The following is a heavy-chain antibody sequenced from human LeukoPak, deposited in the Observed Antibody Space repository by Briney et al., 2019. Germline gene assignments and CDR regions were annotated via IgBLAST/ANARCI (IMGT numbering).Heavy chain of an antibody. Sequence: GGSLRLSCAASGFTFSSYAMSWVPQAPGKGLEWVSAISGSGGSTYYADSVKGRFTISRDNSKNTLYLQMNSLRAEDTAVYYCAKDTVVATIYYFDYWGQGTLVTVSS. J-gene: IGHJ4*02. CDR1: GFTFSSYA. CDR3: AKDTVVATIYYFDY. V-gene: IGHV3-23*01. D-gene: IGHD5-12*01. CDR2: ISGSGGST.